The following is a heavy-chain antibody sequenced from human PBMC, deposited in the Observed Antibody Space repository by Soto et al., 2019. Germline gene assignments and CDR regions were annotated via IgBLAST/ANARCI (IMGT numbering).Heavy chain of an antibody. CDR2: IEWDDDK. J-gene: IGHJ6*02. V-gene: IGHV2-70*04. D-gene: IGHD4-17*01. Sequence: ESGPTLVNPTQTLTLTCTFSGFSLRSSGMRVSFIRQPPGKALEWLARIEWDDDKFYSTSLKTRLTISKDTSKNQVVLTMTNMDPVDTGTYYCARSPTGYYGMDVWGQGTTVTVSS. CDR1: GFSLRSSGMR. CDR3: ARSPTGYYGMDV.